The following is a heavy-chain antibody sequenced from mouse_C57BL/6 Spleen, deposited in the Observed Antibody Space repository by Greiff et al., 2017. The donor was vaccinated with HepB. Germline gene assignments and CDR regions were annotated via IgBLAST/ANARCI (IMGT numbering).Heavy chain of an antibody. CDR2: INPSNGGT. D-gene: IGHD2-1*01. V-gene: IGHV1-53*01. CDR1: GYTFTSYW. J-gene: IGHJ2*01. CDR3: AREGIYYGNYEGSFDY. Sequence: QVQLQQPGTELVKPGASVKLSCKASGYTFTSYWMHWVKQRPGQGLEWIGNINPSNGGTNYNEKFKSKATLTVDKSSSTAYMQLSSLTSEDSAVYYCAREGIYYGNYEGSFDYWGQGTTLTVSS.